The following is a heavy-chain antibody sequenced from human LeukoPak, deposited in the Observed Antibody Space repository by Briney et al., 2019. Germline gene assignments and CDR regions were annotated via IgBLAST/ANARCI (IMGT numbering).Heavy chain of an antibody. CDR3: AKEGARLGTAVSGPFDY. D-gene: IGHD6-13*01. CDR2: INWNSSNI. CDR1: GFTFDDYA. Sequence: GGSLRLSCAASGFTFDDYAMHWVRQAPGKGLEWVSGINWNSSNIDYADSVKGRFTISRDNAKNSLYVQMNSLRPEDTALYYCAKEGARLGTAVSGPFDYWGQGTLVTVSS. V-gene: IGHV3-9*01. J-gene: IGHJ4*02.